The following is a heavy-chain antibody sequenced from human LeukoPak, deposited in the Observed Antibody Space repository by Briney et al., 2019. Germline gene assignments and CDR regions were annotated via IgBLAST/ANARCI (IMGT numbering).Heavy chain of an antibody. CDR2: ISASGAGT. CDR3: ARDARDGDYASHYY. CDR1: GFTFSTYA. J-gene: IGHJ4*02. D-gene: IGHD4-17*01. V-gene: IGHV3-23*01. Sequence: GGSLRLSCAASGFTFSTYAMSWVRQAPGKGLEWVSSISASGAGTFYAGSEEGRFTISRDNAKNMLYLQLSRLRAEDTAIYYCARDARDGDYASHYYWGQGTLVTVSS.